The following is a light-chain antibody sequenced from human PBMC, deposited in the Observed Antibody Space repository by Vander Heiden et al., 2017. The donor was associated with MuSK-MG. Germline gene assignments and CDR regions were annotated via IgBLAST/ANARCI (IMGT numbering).Light chain of an antibody. V-gene: IGLV2-14*03. Sequence: SALTQPASVSGPPTQSITISCDGTKSDIGFSDFVSWYQHHPGAAPKLIIFDVNNRPSGISDRFSGSKSGNSASLTISGLQPEDEADYFCCSYSSDRSLWLFGGGTKVTVL. CDR3: CSYSSDRSLWL. J-gene: IGLJ3*02. CDR2: DVN. CDR1: KSDIGFSDF.